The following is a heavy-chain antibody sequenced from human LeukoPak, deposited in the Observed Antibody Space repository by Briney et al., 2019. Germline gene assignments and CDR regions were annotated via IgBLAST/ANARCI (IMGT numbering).Heavy chain of an antibody. Sequence: SGGSLRLSCAASGFTFSSYEMNWVRQAPGKGLEWVSYISSSGSTIYYADSVKGRFTISRDNAKNTLYLQMNSLRAEDTAVYYCARGPVTTRFGTPNLDYWGQGTLVTVSS. CDR1: GFTFSSYE. CDR3: ARGPVTTRFGTPNLDY. CDR2: ISSSGSTI. J-gene: IGHJ4*02. V-gene: IGHV3-48*03. D-gene: IGHD4-17*01.